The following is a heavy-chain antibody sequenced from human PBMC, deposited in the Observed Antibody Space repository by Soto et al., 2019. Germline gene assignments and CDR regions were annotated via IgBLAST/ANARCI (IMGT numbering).Heavy chain of an antibody. J-gene: IGHJ4*02. Sequence: QVQLVQSGAEVKKPGSSVKVSCKASGGTFSSYPISWVRQAPGQGLEWMGRIIPILGIANYAQKFQGRVTITADKSTSTAYMELSSLRSEDTAVYYCARGNYDILTGYYGFFDYWGQGTLVTVSS. CDR3: ARGNYDILTGYYGFFDY. V-gene: IGHV1-69*02. CDR1: GGTFSSYP. CDR2: IIPILGIA. D-gene: IGHD3-9*01.